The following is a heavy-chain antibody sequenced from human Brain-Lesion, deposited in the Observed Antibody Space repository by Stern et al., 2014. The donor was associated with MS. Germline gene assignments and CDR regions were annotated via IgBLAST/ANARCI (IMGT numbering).Heavy chain of an antibody. CDR3: ARVTEFLRFFYPDY. J-gene: IGHJ4*02. CDR2: ISYSGNT. D-gene: IGHD3-3*01. CDR1: GGAVSSGDRY. Sequence: QLQLQESGPGLVKPSQTLSLTCTVSGGAVSSGDRYWSWIRQHPEKGLDGIGYISYSGNTYYNPSLESRITISMDRSKNQFSLKLRSVTAADTAVYYCARVTEFLRFFYPDYWGQGIRVTVSS. V-gene: IGHV4-31*03.